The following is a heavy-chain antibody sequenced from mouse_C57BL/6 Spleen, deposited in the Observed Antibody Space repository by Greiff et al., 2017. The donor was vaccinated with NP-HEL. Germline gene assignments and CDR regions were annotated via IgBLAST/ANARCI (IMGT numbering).Heavy chain of an antibody. Sequence: QVQLQQSGAELVKPGASVKMSCKASGYTFTSYWITWVKQRPGQGLEWIGDIYPGSGSTNYNEKFKSKATLTVDTSSSTAYMQLSSLTSEDSAVYYCASPHYDYDGYYAMDYWGQGTSVTVSS. CDR1: GYTFTSYW. V-gene: IGHV1-55*01. D-gene: IGHD2-4*01. J-gene: IGHJ4*01. CDR3: ASPHYDYDGYYAMDY. CDR2: IYPGSGST.